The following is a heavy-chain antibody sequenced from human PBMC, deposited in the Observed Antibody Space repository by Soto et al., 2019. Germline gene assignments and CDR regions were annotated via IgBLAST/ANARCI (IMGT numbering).Heavy chain of an antibody. D-gene: IGHD6-25*01. Sequence: PGGSLRLSCAASGFTFSSYAMSWVRQAPGKGLEWVSAISGSGGSTYYADSVKGRFTISRDNSKNTLYLQMNSLRAEDTAVYYCAREMWTRSGPQNFFDYWGQGALVTVSS. J-gene: IGHJ4*02. V-gene: IGHV3-23*01. CDR3: AREMWTRSGPQNFFDY. CDR1: GFTFSSYA. CDR2: ISGSGGST.